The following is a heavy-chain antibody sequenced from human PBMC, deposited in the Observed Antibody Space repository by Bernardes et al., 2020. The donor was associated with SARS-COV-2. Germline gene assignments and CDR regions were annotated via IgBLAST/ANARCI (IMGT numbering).Heavy chain of an antibody. CDR2: ISFDGSND. CDR1: GFTFSNYG. V-gene: IGHV3-30*18. J-gene: IGHJ4*02. CDR3: AKVFGLGSTWSLFDF. Sequence: GGSLRLSCAASGFTFSNYGMHWVRQAPGKGLEWVAVISFDGSNDYYGDSVKGRFSISRDNSKNTVFLQMNSLRVEDTAVYYCAKVFGLGSTWSLFDFWGQGTLVTVST. D-gene: IGHD6-13*01.